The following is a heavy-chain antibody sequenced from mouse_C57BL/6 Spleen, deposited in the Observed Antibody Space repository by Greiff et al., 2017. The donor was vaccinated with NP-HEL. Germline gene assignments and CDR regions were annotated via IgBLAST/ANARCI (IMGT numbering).Heavy chain of an antibody. D-gene: IGHD1-1*01. CDR1: GYTFTSYW. CDR2: IDPSDSYT. J-gene: IGHJ2*01. CDR3: ARRGFGYGSSSYYFDY. Sequence: QVQLQQPGAELVKPGASVKLSCKASGYTFTSYWMQWVKQRPGQGLEWIGEIDPSDSYTNYNQKFNGKATLTVDTSSSTAYMQLSSLTSEDSAVYYCARRGFGYGSSSYYFDYWGQGTTLTVSS. V-gene: IGHV1-50*01.